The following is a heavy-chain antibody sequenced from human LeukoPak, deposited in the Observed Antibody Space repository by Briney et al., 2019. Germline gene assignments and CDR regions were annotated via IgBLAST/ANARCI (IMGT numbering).Heavy chain of an antibody. CDR2: IYTSGST. Sequence: PSETLSLTCTVSGGSISSGSYYWSWIRQPAGKGLEWIGRIYTSGSTNYNPSLKSRVTMSVDTSKNQFSLKLSSVTAADTAVYYCARDFSSGSYYVYPDYWGQGTLVTVSS. CDR1: GGSISSGSYY. V-gene: IGHV4-61*02. D-gene: IGHD1-26*01. CDR3: ARDFSSGSYYVYPDY. J-gene: IGHJ4*02.